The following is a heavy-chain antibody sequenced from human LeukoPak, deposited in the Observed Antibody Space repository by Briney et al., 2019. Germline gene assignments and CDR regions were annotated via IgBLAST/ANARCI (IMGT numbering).Heavy chain of an antibody. CDR3: AREPQSLIVGATYFDY. V-gene: IGHV3-30-3*01. Sequence: GRSLRLSCAASGFTFSSYAMHWVRQAPGKGLEWGAVISYDGSNKYYADSVKGRFTISRDNSKNTLYLQMNSLRAEDTAVYYCAREPQSLIVGATYFDYWGQGTLVTVSS. CDR2: ISYDGSNK. J-gene: IGHJ4*02. D-gene: IGHD1-26*01. CDR1: GFTFSSYA.